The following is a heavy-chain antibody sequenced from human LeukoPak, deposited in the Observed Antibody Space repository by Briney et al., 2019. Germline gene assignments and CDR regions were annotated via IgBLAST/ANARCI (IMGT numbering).Heavy chain of an antibody. CDR1: GLAFKNAW. CDR2: IKSKSDGART. J-gene: IGHJ6*03. CDR3: TTGSSPRSQVSYYYNYMDV. Sequence: GGSLRLSCAVSGLAFKNAWMSWVRQSPGKGLEWVGLIKSKSDGARTDFAAPVKGRFTISRDDLKNMVYLQMSSLKSEDSGVYYCTTGSSPRSQVSYYYNYMDVWGRGIPVTVSS. V-gene: IGHV3-15*01. D-gene: IGHD2-2*01.